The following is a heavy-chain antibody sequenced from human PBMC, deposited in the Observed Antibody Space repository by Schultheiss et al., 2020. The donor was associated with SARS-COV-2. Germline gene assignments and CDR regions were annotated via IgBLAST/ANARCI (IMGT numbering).Heavy chain of an antibody. D-gene: IGHD1-26*01. CDR3: AILTGSDREYYFDY. CDR1: GFTFSSYT. Sequence: GGSLRLSCSASGFTFSSYTMHWVRQAPGKGLEYVSGIGSNGGSTYYADSVKGRFTISRDNSKNTLYLQMNSLRAEDTAVYYCAILTGSDREYYFDYWGQGTLVTVSS. CDR2: IGSNGGST. V-gene: IGHV3-64*04. J-gene: IGHJ4*02.